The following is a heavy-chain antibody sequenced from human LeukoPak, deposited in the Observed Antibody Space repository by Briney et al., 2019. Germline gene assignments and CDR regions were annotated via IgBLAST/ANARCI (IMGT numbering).Heavy chain of an antibody. V-gene: IGHV3-21*05. CDR3: ARDRAPTGFYLWDYYY. Sequence: GGSLRLSCAASGFTFSSYAMIWVRQAPGKGLEWVSYISISSSYTKYADSVKGRFTISRDNAKKSLYLQMNSLRADDSAVYYCARDRAPTGFYLWDYYYWGQGALVTVSS. D-gene: IGHD3-9*01. J-gene: IGHJ4*02. CDR1: GFTFSSYA. CDR2: ISISSSYT.